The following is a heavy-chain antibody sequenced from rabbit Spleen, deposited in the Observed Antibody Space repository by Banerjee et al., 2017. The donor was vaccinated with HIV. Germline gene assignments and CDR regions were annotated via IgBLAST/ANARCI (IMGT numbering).Heavy chain of an antibody. CDR3: ARDTGSSFSSYGMDL. CDR1: GFDFSTYY. J-gene: IGHJ6*01. V-gene: IGHV1S7*01. D-gene: IGHD8-1*01. Sequence: QLKESGGGLVQPGGSLKLSCKASGFDFSTYYMSWVRQAPGKGLEWIGYIDPIFGTTYYASWVNGRFPISSHNAQNTLYLQLNSLTAADTATYFCARDTGSSFSSYGMDLWGPGTLVTVS. CDR2: IDPIFGTT.